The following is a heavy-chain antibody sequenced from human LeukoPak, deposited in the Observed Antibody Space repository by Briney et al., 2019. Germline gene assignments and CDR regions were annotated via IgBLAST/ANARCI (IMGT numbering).Heavy chain of an antibody. CDR1: GGSISGYY. V-gene: IGHV4-4*07. D-gene: IGHD3-22*01. CDR3: AREVRSSGYSLDY. CDR2: IYSSGST. J-gene: IGHJ4*02. Sequence: SETLSLICTVSGGSISGYYWSWIRQPAGKGLEWIGRIYSSGSTNYNPSLKSRVTMSVDTSKNQFSLKLRSVTAADTAVYYCAREVRSSGYSLDYWGQGTLVTVSS.